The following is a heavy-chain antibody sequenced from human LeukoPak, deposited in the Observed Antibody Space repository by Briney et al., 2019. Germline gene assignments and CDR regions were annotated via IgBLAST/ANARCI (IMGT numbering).Heavy chain of an antibody. V-gene: IGHV3-53*04. CDR2: IYSDDST. CDR1: GFTVSSNY. Sequence: GGSLRLSCAASGFTVSSNYMSLVRQAPGKGLEWVSVIYSDDSTYYADSVKGRFTISRHNSKNTLYLQMNSLRAEDTAVYYCAREISTGNFDYWGQGTLVTVSS. D-gene: IGHD2-2*01. J-gene: IGHJ4*02. CDR3: AREISTGNFDY.